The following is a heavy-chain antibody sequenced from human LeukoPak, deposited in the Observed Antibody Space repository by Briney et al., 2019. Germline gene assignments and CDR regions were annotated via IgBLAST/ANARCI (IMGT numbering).Heavy chain of an antibody. CDR1: GGSISSSNW. D-gene: IGHD3-22*01. CDR2: IYHSGST. V-gene: IGHV4-4*02. J-gene: IGHJ4*02. CDR3: ASRCYYYDSSGCPGY. Sequence: PSETLSLTRAVSGGSISSSNWWSWVRQPPGKGLEWIGEIYHSGSTNYNPSLKSRVTISVDKSKNQFSLKLSSVTAADTAVYYCASRCYYYDSSGCPGYWGQGTLVTVSS.